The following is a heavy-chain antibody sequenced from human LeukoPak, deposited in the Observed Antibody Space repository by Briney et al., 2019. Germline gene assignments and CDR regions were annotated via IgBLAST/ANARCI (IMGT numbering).Heavy chain of an antibody. D-gene: IGHD3-3*01. J-gene: IGHJ3*02. V-gene: IGHV3-21*01. CDR2: ISSSSSYI. CDR3: ARVLASGATLSYDFWSGYYTRSNGDAFDI. Sequence: GGSLRLSCAASGFTFSSYSMNWVRQAPGKGLEWVSSISSSSSYIYYADSVKGRFTISRDNAKNSLYLQMNSLRAEDTAVYYCARVLASGATLSYDFWSGYYTRSNGDAFDIWGQGTMVTVSS. CDR1: GFTFSSYS.